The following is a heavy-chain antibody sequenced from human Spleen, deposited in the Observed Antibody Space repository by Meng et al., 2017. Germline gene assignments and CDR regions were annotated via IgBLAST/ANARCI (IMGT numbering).Heavy chain of an antibody. CDR3: ARGSLLGLDF. V-gene: IGHV1-2*06. D-gene: IGHD2-15*01. Sequence: QVQLMRSGAEVKKPGASVKVSCKASGYTFSGFFMHWVRQAPGQGLEYMGRINPNSGGANYAQKFQGRVTMTRDTSISTAYMDLSGLRSDDTAVYYCARGSLLGLDFWGRGTLVTVSS. J-gene: IGHJ4*02. CDR1: GYTFSGFF. CDR2: INPNSGGA.